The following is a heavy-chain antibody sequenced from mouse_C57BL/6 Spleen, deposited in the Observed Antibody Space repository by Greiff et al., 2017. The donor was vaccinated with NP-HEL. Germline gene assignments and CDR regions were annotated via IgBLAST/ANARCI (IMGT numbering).Heavy chain of an antibody. CDR1: GYTFTSYW. D-gene: IGHD2-5*01. Sequence: QVQLQQPGAELVMPGASVKLSCKASGYTFTSYWMHWVKQRPGQGLEWIGEIDPSDSYTNYNQKFKGKSTLTVDKSSSTAYMQLSSLTSEDSAVYYCARGPYYSNYHWYFDVWGTGTTVTVSS. J-gene: IGHJ1*03. CDR2: IDPSDSYT. CDR3: ARGPYYSNYHWYFDV. V-gene: IGHV1-69*01.